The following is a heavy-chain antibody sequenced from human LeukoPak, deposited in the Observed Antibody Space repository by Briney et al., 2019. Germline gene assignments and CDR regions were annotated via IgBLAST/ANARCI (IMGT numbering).Heavy chain of an antibody. D-gene: IGHD4-11*01. V-gene: IGHV3-33*01. Sequence: GGSLRLSCAASGFTLSSYGMHWVRQAPGKGLEWVAVIWYDGSNKYYADSVKGRFTISRDNSKNTLYLQMNSLRAEDTAVYYCALDYSSSFDYWGQGTLVTVSS. CDR1: GFTLSSYG. CDR2: IWYDGSNK. J-gene: IGHJ4*02. CDR3: ALDYSSSFDY.